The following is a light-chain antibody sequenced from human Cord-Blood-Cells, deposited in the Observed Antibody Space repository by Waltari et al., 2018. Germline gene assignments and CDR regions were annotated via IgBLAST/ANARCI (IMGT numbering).Light chain of an antibody. J-gene: IGKJ4*01. CDR1: QDISNY. Sequence: QSPSSLSASVGDRVTITCQASQDISNYLNWYHQKPGKAPKLLVYDASNLETGAPSRFSGSGSGTDFTFTISRLQPEDISTYYCQHYVISLLTFGGGTKVEI. CDR2: DAS. V-gene: IGKV1-33*01. CDR3: QHYVISLLT.